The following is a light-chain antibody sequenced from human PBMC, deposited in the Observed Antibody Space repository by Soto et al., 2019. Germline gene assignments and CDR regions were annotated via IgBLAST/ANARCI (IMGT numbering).Light chain of an antibody. CDR3: QQYGSSPWT. CDR2: DAS. V-gene: IGKV3-20*01. CDR1: QSVSDK. J-gene: IGKJ1*01. Sequence: EIVMTQSPATVSVSPGERATLSCRASQSVSDKLAWYQQKPGQAPRLLIYDASSRATGIPDRFSGSGSGTDFTLTISRLEPEDFAVYYCQQYGSSPWTFGQGTKVDIK.